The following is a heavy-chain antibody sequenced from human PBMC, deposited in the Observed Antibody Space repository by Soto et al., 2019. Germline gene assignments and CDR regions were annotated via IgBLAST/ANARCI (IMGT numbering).Heavy chain of an antibody. CDR3: ARDRDTMIDFYGMDV. V-gene: IGHV3-53*01. J-gene: IGHJ6*02. CDR2: IYSGGST. D-gene: IGHD3-22*01. CDR1: GFTVSSSY. Sequence: LRLSCAASGFTVSSSYMSWVRQAPGKGLEWVSVIYSGGSTYYADSVKGRFTISRDNSKNTLYLQMNSLRAEDTAVYYCARDRDTMIDFYGMDVWGQGTTVTVSS.